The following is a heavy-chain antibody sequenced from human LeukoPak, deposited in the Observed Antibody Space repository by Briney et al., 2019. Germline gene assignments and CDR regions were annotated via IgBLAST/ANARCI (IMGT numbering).Heavy chain of an antibody. Sequence: SETLSLTCAVSGYSISSGYYWGWIRQPPGNGLEWIESIYHSGSTYYNPSLKSRVTISVDTSKNQFSLKLSSVTASDTAVYYSARGRGGGDWGYFDYWGQGTLVTVSS. CDR2: IYHSGST. CDR3: ARGRGGGDWGYFDY. J-gene: IGHJ4*02. V-gene: IGHV4-38-2*01. D-gene: IGHD2-21*01. CDR1: GYSISSGYY.